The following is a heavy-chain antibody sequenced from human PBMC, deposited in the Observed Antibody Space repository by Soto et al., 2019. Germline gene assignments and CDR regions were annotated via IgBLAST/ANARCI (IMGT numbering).Heavy chain of an antibody. V-gene: IGHV4-4*07. CDR3: ASSPGAAAFDY. CDR1: GDSISSYY. J-gene: IGHJ4*02. CDR2: IYTSGST. Sequence: SETLSLTCTVSGDSISSYYWSWIRQPAGKGLEWIGRIYTSGSTNYNPSLKSRVTMSVDTSKNQFSLKLSSVTATDTAVYYCASSPGAAAFDYWRQGTLVTVSS.